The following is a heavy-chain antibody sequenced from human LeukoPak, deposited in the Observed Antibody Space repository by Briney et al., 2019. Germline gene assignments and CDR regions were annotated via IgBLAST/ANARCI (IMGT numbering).Heavy chain of an antibody. CDR1: GGTFSSYA. Sequence: SAKVSCKASGGTFSSYAISWVRQAPGQGLEWMGGIIPIFGTANYAQKFQGRVTITADESTSTAYMELSSLRSEDTAVYYCASGGYYDSSGYYYYYGMDVWGQGTTVTVSS. J-gene: IGHJ6*02. CDR2: IIPIFGTA. CDR3: ASGGYYDSSGYYYYYGMDV. V-gene: IGHV1-69*01. D-gene: IGHD3-22*01.